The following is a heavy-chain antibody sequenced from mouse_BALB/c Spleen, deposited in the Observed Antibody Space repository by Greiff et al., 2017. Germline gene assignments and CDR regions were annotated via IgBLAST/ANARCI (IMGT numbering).Heavy chain of an antibody. CDR1: GYAFTNYL. J-gene: IGHJ1*01. Sequence: VHLVESGAELVRPGTSVKVSCKASGYAFTNYLIEWVKQRPGQGLEWIGVINPGSGGTNYNEKFKGKATLTADKSSSTAYMQLSSLTSDDSAVYFCARYALGYFGVWGAGTTVTVSS. CDR3: ARYALGYFGV. V-gene: IGHV1-54*01. CDR2: INPGSGGT.